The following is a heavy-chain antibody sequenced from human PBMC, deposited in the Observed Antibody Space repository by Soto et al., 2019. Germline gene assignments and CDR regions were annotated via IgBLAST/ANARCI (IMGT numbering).Heavy chain of an antibody. J-gene: IGHJ3*02. CDR3: ARDSYGDYGLDAFDI. V-gene: IGHV1-2*04. Sequence: VKVSCKASGYSFTGNSMNWVRQAPGQGLEWMGWINPNNGGTNYAQKFQGWVTMTRDTSISTAYMELSRLRSDDTAVYYCARDSYGDYGLDAFDIWGQGTMVTVSS. D-gene: IGHD4-17*01. CDR1: GYSFTGNS. CDR2: INPNNGGT.